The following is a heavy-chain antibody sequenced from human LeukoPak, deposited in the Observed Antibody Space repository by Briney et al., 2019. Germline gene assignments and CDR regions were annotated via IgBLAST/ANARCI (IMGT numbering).Heavy chain of an antibody. CDR1: GFTFSSYA. D-gene: IGHD2-21*01. CDR3: ARMGDGGYFDY. J-gene: IGHJ4*02. Sequence: GGSLRLSCAASGFTFSSYAMSWIRQAPGNGLEWLSYISTSGGTIFYADSVKGRFTISRDNAENSLYLQMNSLRAEDTAVYYCARMGDGGYFDYRGQGSLVTVSS. CDR2: ISTSGGTI. V-gene: IGHV3-11*01.